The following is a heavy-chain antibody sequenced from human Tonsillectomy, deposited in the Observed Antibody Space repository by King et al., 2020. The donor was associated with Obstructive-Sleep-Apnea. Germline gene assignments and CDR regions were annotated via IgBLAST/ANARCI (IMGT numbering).Heavy chain of an antibody. Sequence: QVQLQESGPGLVKPSETLSLTCTVSGGSISSYYWTWIRQPPGKGLEWIGYIFSSGGTNYNPSLKSRVTISVDASKKEFSLSLSSVTAADTAVYYCARGSGHYYDSSHSGLDVWGQGTTVTVSS. CDR3: ARGSGHYYDSSHSGLDV. CDR2: IFSSGGT. D-gene: IGHD3-22*01. CDR1: GGSISSYY. J-gene: IGHJ6*02. V-gene: IGHV4-59*01.